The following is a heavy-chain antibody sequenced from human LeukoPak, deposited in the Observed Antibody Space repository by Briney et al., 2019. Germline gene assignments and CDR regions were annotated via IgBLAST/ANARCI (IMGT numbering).Heavy chain of an antibody. J-gene: IGHJ6*03. D-gene: IGHD3-10*01. CDR2: ISTSGNT. CDR1: GGSFSGYY. V-gene: IGHV4-59*10. Sequence: PSETLSLTCAVYGGSFSGYYWSWIRQPPGKGLEWIGRISTSGNTNYNPSLKSRVTISVDTSKNQFSLKLSSVTAADTAVYYCARDGGTYYYGSGSYYDYYYYMDVWGKGTTVTISS. CDR3: ARDGGTYYYGSGSYYDYYYYMDV.